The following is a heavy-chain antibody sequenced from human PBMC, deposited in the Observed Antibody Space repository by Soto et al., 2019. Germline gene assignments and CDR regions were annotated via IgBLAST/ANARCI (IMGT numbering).Heavy chain of an antibody. J-gene: IGHJ3*02. CDR1: GYTLTSYA. CDR3: APAREGYCSGGSCYSAAFDI. Sequence: ASVKVSCKASGYTLTSYAMHWVRQAPGQRLEWMGWINAGNGNTKYSQKFQGRVTITRDTSASTAYMELSSLRSEDTAVYYCAPAREGYCSGGSCYSAAFDIWGQGTMVTVSS. V-gene: IGHV1-3*01. D-gene: IGHD2-15*01. CDR2: INAGNGNT.